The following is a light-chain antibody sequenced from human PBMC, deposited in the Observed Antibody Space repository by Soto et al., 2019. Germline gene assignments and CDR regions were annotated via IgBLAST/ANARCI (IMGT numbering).Light chain of an antibody. CDR3: QQHNHWPS. Sequence: EIVMTQSPATLSVSQGERATLSCRASQSVSSNLAWFQQKPGQAPRLLLYAVSTRATGVPGRFSGSGSGTDFTLTISSLHSEDSAVYYCQQHNHWPSFGQGTKLEIK. CDR1: QSVSSN. V-gene: IGKV3-15*01. CDR2: AVS. J-gene: IGKJ2*01.